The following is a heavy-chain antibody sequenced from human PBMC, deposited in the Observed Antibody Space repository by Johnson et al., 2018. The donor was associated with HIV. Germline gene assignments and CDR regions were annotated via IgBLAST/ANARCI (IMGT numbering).Heavy chain of an antibody. J-gene: IGHJ3*02. CDR2: IKSKTDGGTT. CDR3: TAHYRNAFDI. V-gene: IGHV3-15*01. D-gene: IGHD1-26*01. Sequence: VQLVESGGGLVQPGGSLRLSCAASGFSFSNAWMNWVRQAPGKGLEWVGRIKSKTDGGTTDYAAPVKGRFTLSRDDSKNTLFLQMNSLKTEDTALYYCTAHYRNAFDIWGQGTMVTVSS. CDR1: GFSFSNAW.